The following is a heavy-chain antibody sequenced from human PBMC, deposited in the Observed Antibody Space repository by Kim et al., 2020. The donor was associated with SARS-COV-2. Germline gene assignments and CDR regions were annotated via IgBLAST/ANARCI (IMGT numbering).Heavy chain of an antibody. CDR1: GFTFSSYA. Sequence: GGSLRLSCAASGFTFSSYAMSWVRQAPGKGLEWVSAISGSGGSTYYADSGKGRLTITRDNSKNTLYLQMNSLRAEDTAVYYCAKGNHYDFWSGYYPQHLILDAFDIWGQGTMVTVSS. D-gene: IGHD3-3*01. J-gene: IGHJ3*02. CDR3: AKGNHYDFWSGYYPQHLILDAFDI. V-gene: IGHV3-23*01. CDR2: ISGSGGST.